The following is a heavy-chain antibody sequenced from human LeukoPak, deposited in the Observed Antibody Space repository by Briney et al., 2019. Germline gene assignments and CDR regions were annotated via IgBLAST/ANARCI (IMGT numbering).Heavy chain of an antibody. D-gene: IGHD6-13*01. CDR2: IYYSGST. Sequence: PSETLSLTCTVPGGSISSYYWSWIRQPPGKGLEWIGYIYYSGSTNYNPSLKSRVTISVDTSKNQFSLKLSSVTAADTAVYYCARLVSSSWYSDYFDYWGQGTLVTVSS. V-gene: IGHV4-59*08. CDR1: GGSISSYY. J-gene: IGHJ4*02. CDR3: ARLVSSSWYSDYFDY.